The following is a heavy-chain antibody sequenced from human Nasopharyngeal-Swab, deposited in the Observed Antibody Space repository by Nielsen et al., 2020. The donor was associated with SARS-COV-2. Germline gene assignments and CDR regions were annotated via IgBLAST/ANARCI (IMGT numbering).Heavy chain of an antibody. CDR3: AGGIGYCTGGRCPDEGFDV. CDR1: GYSFNKYI. CDR2: IDGNTGNP. Sequence: ASVKVSCKASGYSFNKYIINWVRQAPGQGLEWMGWIDGNTGNPTYAQAFTGRFVFSLDTSVTTAFLQINSLKADDTGMYFCAGGIGYCTGGRCPDEGFDVWGQGTLVTVPS. D-gene: IGHD2-15*01. V-gene: IGHV7-4-1*02. J-gene: IGHJ3*01.